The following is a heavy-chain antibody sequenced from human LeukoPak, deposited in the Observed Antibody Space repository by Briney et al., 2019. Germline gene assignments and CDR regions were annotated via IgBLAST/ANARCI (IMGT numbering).Heavy chain of an antibody. CDR1: GFTFSSYR. J-gene: IGHJ5*02. CDR3: AGDVKNTVTPSWFDP. D-gene: IGHD4-17*01. V-gene: IGHV3-21*01. CDR2: ISSSSSYI. Sequence: GGPLRLSCAASGFTFSSYRMNWVRQAPGKGLEWVSSISSSSSYIYYADSVKGRFTISRDNAKNSLYLQMNSLRAEDTAVYYCAGDVKNTVTPSWFDPWGQGTLVTVSS.